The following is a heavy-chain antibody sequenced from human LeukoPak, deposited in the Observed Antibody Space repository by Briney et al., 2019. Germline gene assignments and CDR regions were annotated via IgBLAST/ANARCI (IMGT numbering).Heavy chain of an antibody. CDR2: IIPIFGTA. V-gene: IGHV1-69*13. J-gene: IGHJ4*02. CDR1: GGTFSSYA. Sequence: ASVKVSCKASGGTFSSYAISWVRQAPGQGLEWMGGIIPIFGTANYAQKFQGRVTITAGESTSTAYMELSSLRSEDTAVYYCARLDLRYSSSWYYFDYWGQGTLVTVSS. CDR3: ARLDLRYSSSWYYFDY. D-gene: IGHD6-13*01.